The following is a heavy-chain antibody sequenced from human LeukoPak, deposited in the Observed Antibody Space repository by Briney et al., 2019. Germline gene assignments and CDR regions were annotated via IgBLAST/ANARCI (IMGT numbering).Heavy chain of an antibody. CDR2: IYYSGST. CDR1: GDSISSYY. CDR3: ARDHDGWFDP. D-gene: IGHD4-17*01. Sequence: SETLSLTCTVSGDSISSYYRSWIRQPPGKGLEWIGYIYYSGSTNYNPSLKSRVTISVDTSKNQFSLKLSSVTAADTAVYYCARDHDGWFDPWGQGTLVTVSS. V-gene: IGHV4-59*01. J-gene: IGHJ5*02.